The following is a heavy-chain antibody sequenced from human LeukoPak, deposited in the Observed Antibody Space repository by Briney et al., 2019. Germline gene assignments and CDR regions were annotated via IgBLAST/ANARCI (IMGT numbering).Heavy chain of an antibody. CDR3: ASYDFWSGFGYY. D-gene: IGHD3-3*01. V-gene: IGHV3-23*01. J-gene: IGHJ4*02. Sequence: GGSLRLSCAASGFTFSSYAMSCVRQAPGKGLEWVSAISGSGGSTYYADSVKGRFTISRDNSKNTLYLQMNSLRAEDTAVYYCASYDFWSGFGYYWGQGTLVTVSS. CDR2: ISGSGGST. CDR1: GFTFSSYA.